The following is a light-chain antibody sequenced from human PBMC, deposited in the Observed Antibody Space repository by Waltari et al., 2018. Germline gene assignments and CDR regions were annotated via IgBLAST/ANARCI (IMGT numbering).Light chain of an antibody. V-gene: IGKV3-20*01. CDR1: QSVSGSY. J-gene: IGKJ4*01. Sequence: VLTQSPVTLSLSPGERATLSCRASQSVSGSYVAWYQQKPGQAPRLLIYGASVRATGIPDRFSGGGSGADFTLTISRLEPEDFAVYYCQQYGNSPLTFGGGTKVEIK. CDR3: QQYGNSPLT. CDR2: GAS.